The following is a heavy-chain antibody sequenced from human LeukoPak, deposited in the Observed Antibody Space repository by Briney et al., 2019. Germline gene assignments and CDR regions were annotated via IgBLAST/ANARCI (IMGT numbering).Heavy chain of an antibody. D-gene: IGHD6-13*01. J-gene: IGHJ4*02. V-gene: IGHV1-2*02. Sequence: RASVKVSCKASGYTFTGYYMHWVRQAPGQELEWMGWINPNSGGTNYAQKFQGRVTMTRDTSISTAYMELSRLRSDDTAVYYCARDRGSSWPADYWGQGTLVTVSS. CDR1: GYTFTGYY. CDR3: ARDRGSSWPADY. CDR2: INPNSGGT.